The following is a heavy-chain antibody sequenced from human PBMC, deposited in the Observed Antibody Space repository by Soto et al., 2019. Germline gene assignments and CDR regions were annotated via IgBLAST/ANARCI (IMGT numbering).Heavy chain of an antibody. J-gene: IGHJ4*02. D-gene: IGHD3-3*01. CDR3: ASLSGTYYDFWSGYSDFDY. V-gene: IGHV4-39*01. Sequence: SETLSLTCTVSGGSISSSSYYWGWIRQPPGKGLEWIGSIYYSGSTYYNPSLKSRVTISVDTSKNQFSLKLSSVTAADTAVYYFASLSGTYYDFWSGYSDFDYWGQGTRVTVS. CDR1: GGSISSSSYY. CDR2: IYYSGST.